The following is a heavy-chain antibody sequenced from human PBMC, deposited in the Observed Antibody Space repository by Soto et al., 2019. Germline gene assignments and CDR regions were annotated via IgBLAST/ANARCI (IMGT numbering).Heavy chain of an antibody. V-gene: IGHV1-18*01. CDR1: GYTFTSYG. CDR2: ISPYNGDS. D-gene: IGHD1-20*01. CDR3: AKLALTGAYYSYYMDV. Sequence: ASVKVSCKASGYTFTSYGISWVRQAPGQGLEWMGWISPYNGDSNYAQNLQGRVTMTTDTSTSTAYMELRTLRSDDTAVYYCAKLALTGAYYSYYMDVWGKGTTVTVS. J-gene: IGHJ6*03.